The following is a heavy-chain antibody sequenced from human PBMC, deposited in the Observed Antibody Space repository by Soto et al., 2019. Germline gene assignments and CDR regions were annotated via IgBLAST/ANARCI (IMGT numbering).Heavy chain of an antibody. D-gene: IGHD3-3*01. J-gene: IGHJ4*02. Sequence: GGSLRLSCAASGFTFSSYWINWDRQTPGKGLEWVANIKGDGSEKYYVDSLKGRFTISRDNAKNSLYLHMNSLRAEDTAVYYCVRGTMAPGLDHWGQGTLVTVSS. V-gene: IGHV3-7*01. CDR1: GFTFSSYW. CDR2: IKGDGSEK. CDR3: VRGTMAPGLDH.